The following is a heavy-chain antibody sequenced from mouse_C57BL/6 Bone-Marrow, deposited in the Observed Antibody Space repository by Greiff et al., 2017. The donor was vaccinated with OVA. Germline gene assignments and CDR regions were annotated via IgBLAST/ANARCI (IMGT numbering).Heavy chain of an antibody. J-gene: IGHJ2*01. CDR2: IDPSDSYT. Sequence: QVQLQQPGAELVKPGASVKLSCKASGYTFTSYWMQWVKQRPGQGLEWIGEIDPSDSYTNYNQKFKGKATLTVDTSSSTAYMQLSSLTSEDSAVYYCARSDYYGSSLPDYWGQGTTLTVSS. CDR3: ARSDYYGSSLPDY. CDR1: GYTFTSYW. V-gene: IGHV1-50*01. D-gene: IGHD1-1*01.